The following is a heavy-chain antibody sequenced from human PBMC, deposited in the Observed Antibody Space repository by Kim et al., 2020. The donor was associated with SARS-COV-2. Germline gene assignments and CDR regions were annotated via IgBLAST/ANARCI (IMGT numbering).Heavy chain of an antibody. V-gene: IGHV5-51*01. CDR3: ARTNRGSSQYWYFDL. Sequence: SPSFQGQVTISADKSINTAYLQWSSLKASDSAMYYCARTNRGSSQYWYFDLWGRGTLVTVSS. D-gene: IGHD7-27*01. J-gene: IGHJ2*01.